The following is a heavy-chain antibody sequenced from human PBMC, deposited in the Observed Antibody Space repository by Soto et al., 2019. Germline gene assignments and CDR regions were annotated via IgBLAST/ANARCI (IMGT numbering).Heavy chain of an antibody. V-gene: IGHV4-34*01. J-gene: IGHJ4*02. Sequence: PSETLSLTCAVYGGSFSGYYWSWIRQPPGKGLEWIGEINHSGSTNYNPSLKSRVTISVDTSKNQFSLKLSSVTAADTAVYYCASIPPSTTVTSDYWGQGTLVTVSS. D-gene: IGHD4-17*01. CDR1: GGSFSGYY. CDR2: INHSGST. CDR3: ASIPPSTTVTSDY.